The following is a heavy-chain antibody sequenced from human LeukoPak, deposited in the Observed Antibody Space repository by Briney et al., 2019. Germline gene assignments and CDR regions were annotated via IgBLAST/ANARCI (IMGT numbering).Heavy chain of an antibody. CDR2: IPYDGSNR. D-gene: IGHD3-10*01. V-gene: IGHV3-30*18. CDR3: AKPYYYGSRSYMDY. J-gene: IGHJ4*02. Sequence: GRSLRLSCVASGFTFSSYGMHWVRQAPGKGLEWVAVIPYDGSNRYYADSVKGRFTIPRDKSKNMLYLQINSLRAEDTAVYYCAKPYYYGSRSYMDYWGQGTLVTVSS. CDR1: GFTFSSYG.